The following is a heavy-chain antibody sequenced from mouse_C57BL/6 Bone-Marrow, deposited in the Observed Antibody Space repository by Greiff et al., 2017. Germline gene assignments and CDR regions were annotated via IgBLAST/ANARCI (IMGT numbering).Heavy chain of an antibody. CDR1: GFTFSSYT. V-gene: IGHV5-9*01. J-gene: IGHJ2*01. CDR3: ARQDGYYDCFDY. D-gene: IGHD2-3*01. Sequence: DVMLVESGGGLVKPGGSLKLSCAASGFTFSSYTMSWVRQTPEKRLEWVATISGGGGNTYYPDSVQGRFTISRDNTKNTLYLQMSSLRSEDTALYYCARQDGYYDCFDYWGQGTTLTVSS. CDR2: ISGGGGNT.